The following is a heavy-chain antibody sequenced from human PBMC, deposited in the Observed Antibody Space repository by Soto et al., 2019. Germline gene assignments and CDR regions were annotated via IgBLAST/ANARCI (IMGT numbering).Heavy chain of an antibody. D-gene: IGHD6-19*01. CDR1: GFTFSSYG. CDR2: IWYDGSNK. CDR3: ARVLLRWLVQDYYYMDV. Sequence: GGSLRLSCAASGFTFSSYGMHWVRQAPGKGLEWVAVIWYDGSNKYYADSVKGRFTISRDNSKNTLYLQMNSLRAEDTAVYYCARVLLRWLVQDYYYMDVWGKGTTVTVSS. J-gene: IGHJ6*03. V-gene: IGHV3-33*01.